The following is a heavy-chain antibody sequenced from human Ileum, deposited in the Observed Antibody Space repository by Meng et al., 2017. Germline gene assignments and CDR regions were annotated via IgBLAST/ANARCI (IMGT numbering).Heavy chain of an antibody. V-gene: IGHV4-34*02. J-gene: IGHJ4*02. D-gene: IGHD6-6*01. CDR2: ISHSGST. CDR3: ARGGVAARLGT. CDR1: GGSFSGYY. Sequence: QVQLQPWGAGLLKPSETLSLTCAANGGSFSGYYWSWIRQPPGKGLEWIGEISHSGSTHYNPSLKSRLTISVDTSNNQFSLKLNSVTAADTAVYYCARGGVAARLGTWGQGALVTVSS.